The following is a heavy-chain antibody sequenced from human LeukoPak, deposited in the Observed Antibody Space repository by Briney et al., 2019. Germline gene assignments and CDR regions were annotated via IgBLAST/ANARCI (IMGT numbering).Heavy chain of an antibody. CDR3: AREGQWLVRYFDY. CDR2: ITSSSNYI. CDR1: GFTFSSYS. Sequence: GGSLRLSCAASGFTFSSYSMNWVRQAPGKGPEWVSSITSSSNYIYYADSVKGRFTISRDNAKNSLYLQMNSLRAGDTAVYYCAREGQWLVRYFDYWGQGTLVTVSS. D-gene: IGHD6-19*01. V-gene: IGHV3-21*01. J-gene: IGHJ4*02.